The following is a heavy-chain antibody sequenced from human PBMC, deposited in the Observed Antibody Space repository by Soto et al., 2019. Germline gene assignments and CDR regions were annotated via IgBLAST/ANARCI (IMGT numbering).Heavy chain of an antibody. CDR3: TRRGGYSYYFDY. J-gene: IGHJ4*02. D-gene: IGHD5-18*01. V-gene: IGHV3-23*05. Sequence: GGSLRLSCAASGFTFSTYAMSWVRQAPGKGLEWVSTIDNSGGNTYYADSVKGRFTISRDNSKNTLYLQMNSLRAEDTAVYYCTRRGGYSYYFDYWGQGTLVTVSS. CDR2: IDNSGGNT. CDR1: GFTFSTYA.